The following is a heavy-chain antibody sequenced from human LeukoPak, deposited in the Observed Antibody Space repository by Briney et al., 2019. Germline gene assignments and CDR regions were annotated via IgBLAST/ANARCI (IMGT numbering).Heavy chain of an antibody. V-gene: IGHV3-30*03. D-gene: IGHD2-15*01. J-gene: IGHJ4*02. CDR2: ISDDGSTK. CDR3: ARFSGRN. Sequence: GTSLRLSCAASGFTFSFYGIHWVRQAPAKGLERVAVISDDGSTKYYSDSVKGRFTISRDNAKNSLYLQMGSLRAEDTAVYYCARFSGRNWGQGTLVTVSS. CDR1: GFTFSFYG.